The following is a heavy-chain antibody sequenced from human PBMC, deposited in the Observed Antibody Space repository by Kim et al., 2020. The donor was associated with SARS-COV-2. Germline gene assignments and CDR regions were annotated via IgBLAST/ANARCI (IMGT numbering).Heavy chain of an antibody. CDR3: ARATAVPTAYYYFDLDV. D-gene: IGHD3-10*02. CDR1: GDSFNNFA. Sequence: SVKASCKSSGDSFNNFAFTWVRQTPGRGLEWVGGITPLFGGSADYAQKFQDRLTITADASTSTVYMGLSSLTSTDTAIYYCARATAVPTAYYYFDLDVW. V-gene: IGHV1-69*13. CDR2: ITPLFGGSA. J-gene: IGHJ6*01.